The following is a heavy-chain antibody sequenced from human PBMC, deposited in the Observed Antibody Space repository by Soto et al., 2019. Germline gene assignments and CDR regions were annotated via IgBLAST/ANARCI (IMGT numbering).Heavy chain of an antibody. J-gene: IGHJ4*02. CDR2: IIPILGIA. CDR3: ARELTMIEVAPAFDY. D-gene: IGHD3-22*01. V-gene: IGHV1-69*04. Sequence: ASVKVSCKASGGTFSSYTISWVRQAPGQGLEWMGRIIPILGIANYAQKFQGRVTITADKSTSTAYMELSSLRSEDTAVYYCARELTMIEVAPAFDYWGQGTLVTVSP. CDR1: GGTFSSYT.